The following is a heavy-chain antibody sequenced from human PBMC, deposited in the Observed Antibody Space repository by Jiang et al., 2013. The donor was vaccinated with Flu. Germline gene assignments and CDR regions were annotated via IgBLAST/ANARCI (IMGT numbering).Heavy chain of an antibody. J-gene: IGHJ4*02. CDR3: AKVRYYDSSLHFDY. CDR1: GFTFDDYA. Sequence: SGFTFDDYAMHWVRQAPGKGLEWVSLISGDGGSTYYADSVKGRFTISRDNSKSSLYLQMNSLRIEDTALYYCAKVRYYDSSLHFDYWGQGTLVTVSS. CDR2: ISGDGGST. V-gene: IGHV3-43*02. D-gene: IGHD3-22*01.